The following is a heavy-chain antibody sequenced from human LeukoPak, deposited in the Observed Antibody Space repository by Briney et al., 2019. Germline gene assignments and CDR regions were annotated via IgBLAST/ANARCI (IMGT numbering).Heavy chain of an antibody. CDR2: IYHSWST. CDR3: ARLRMRELLGRFDP. V-gene: IGHV4-4*02. CDR1: GGSTSSSNW. J-gene: IGHJ5*02. D-gene: IGHD1-26*01. Sequence: SETLSLTCAVSGGSTSSSNWWSWVRQPPGKGLEWIGEIYHSWSTNYNPSLKSRVTISVDTSKNQFSLKLSSVTAADTAVYYCARLRMRELLGRFDPWGQGTLVTVSS.